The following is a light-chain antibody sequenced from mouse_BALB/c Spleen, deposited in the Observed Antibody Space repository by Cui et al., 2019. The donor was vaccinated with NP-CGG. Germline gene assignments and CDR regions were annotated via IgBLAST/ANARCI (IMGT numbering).Light chain of an antibody. CDR2: GTN. CDR3: ALWYSNHWV. V-gene: IGLV1*01. CDR1: IGAVTTNNY. J-gene: IGLJ1*01. Sequence: QAVVTQEYPLTTSPGETVTLTCRSSIGAVTTNNYANWVQEKPDHLFTGLIGGTNNRVPGVPARFSGSLIGDKAALTITGAQTDDETIYFCALWYSNHWVFGGGTKLTVL.